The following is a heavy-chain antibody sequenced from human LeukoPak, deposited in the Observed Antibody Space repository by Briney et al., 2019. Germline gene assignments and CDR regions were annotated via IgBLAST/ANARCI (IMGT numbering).Heavy chain of an antibody. CDR1: GGSISSYY. Sequence: SETLSLTCTVSGGSISSYYWSWIRQPPGKGLEWIGYIYTSGSTNYNPSLKSRVTISVDTSKNRFSLKLSSVTAADTAVYYCARRYYDSSGYYYMDYWGQGTLVTVSS. D-gene: IGHD3-22*01. J-gene: IGHJ4*02. CDR3: ARRYYDSSGYYYMDY. CDR2: IYTSGST. V-gene: IGHV4-4*09.